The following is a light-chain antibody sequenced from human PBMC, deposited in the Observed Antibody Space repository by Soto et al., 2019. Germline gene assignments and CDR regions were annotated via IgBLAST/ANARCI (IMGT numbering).Light chain of an antibody. CDR1: QSVSSSY. CDR3: QQYGSSPRT. J-gene: IGKJ1*01. Sequence: EIVLTQSPGTLPLSPGERATLSCRASQSVSSSYLAWYQQKPGQAPRLLIYGASSRATGIPDMFSGSGSGTDFTLTISRLEPEDFAVYYCQQYGSSPRTFGQGTKVEIK. CDR2: GAS. V-gene: IGKV3-20*01.